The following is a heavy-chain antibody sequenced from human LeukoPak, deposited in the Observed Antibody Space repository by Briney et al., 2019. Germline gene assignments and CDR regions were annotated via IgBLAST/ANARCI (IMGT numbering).Heavy chain of an antibody. CDR3: AKDQDF. CDR1: GFSFSSYW. V-gene: IGHV3-74*01. CDR2: ISGDGRTT. J-gene: IGHJ4*02. D-gene: IGHD3-3*01. Sequence: GGSLRLSCVASGFSFSSYWMHWVRQAPGKGLMWVSRISGDGRTTNYADSVKGRFTISKDDAENTVYLKMNSLRDEDTAVYYCAKDQDFRGQGTLVTVSS.